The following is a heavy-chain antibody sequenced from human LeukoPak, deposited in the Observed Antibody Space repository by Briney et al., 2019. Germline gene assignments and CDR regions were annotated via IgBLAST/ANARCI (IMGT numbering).Heavy chain of an antibody. V-gene: IGHV1-69*04. Sequence: ASVKVSCKASGGTFSSYAISWVRQAPGQGLEWMGRIIPILGIANYAQKFQGRVTITADKSTSTAYMELSSLRSEDTAVYYCARAMIHGFYYSYGWDVWAKGPRSPSP. CDR3: ARAMIHGFYYSYGWDV. CDR1: GGTFSSYA. CDR2: IIPILGIA. D-gene: IGHD3-16*01. J-gene: IGHJ6*02.